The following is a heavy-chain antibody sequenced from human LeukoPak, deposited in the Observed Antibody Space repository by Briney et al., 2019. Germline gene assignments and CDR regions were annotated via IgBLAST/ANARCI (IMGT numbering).Heavy chain of an antibody. Sequence: ASVKVSCKASEYTFTGYYMHWVRQVPGQGLEWMGWINPNSGGTNYAQKFQGRVTMTRDTSISTAYMELSRLRSDDTAVYYCARDSYGDYPYYYYGMDVWGQGTTVTVSS. CDR3: ARDSYGDYPYYYYGMDV. V-gene: IGHV1-2*02. CDR1: EYTFTGYY. J-gene: IGHJ6*02. CDR2: INPNSGGT. D-gene: IGHD4-17*01.